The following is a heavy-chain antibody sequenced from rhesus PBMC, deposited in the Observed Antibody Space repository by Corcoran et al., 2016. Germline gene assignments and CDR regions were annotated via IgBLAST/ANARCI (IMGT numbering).Heavy chain of an antibody. D-gene: IGHD4-23*01. CDR2: IKNKADGGTA. V-gene: IGHV3-16*01. CDR3: TSRVEYSNYY. J-gene: IGHJ4*01. CDR1: GFTFSNYW. Sequence: EVQLVESGGDLVQPGGSLRLSCAASGFTFSNYWMNWVRQAPRKGLDWVGRIKNKADGGTAAYADAVTGRFTISRDDSKNTLYLQMNSLQTEDTAVYYCTSRVEYSNYYWSQGVLVTVSS.